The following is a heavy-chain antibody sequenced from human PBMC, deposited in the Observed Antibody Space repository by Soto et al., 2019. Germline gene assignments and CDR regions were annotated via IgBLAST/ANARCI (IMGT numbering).Heavy chain of an antibody. CDR1: GFTFSSYW. CDR2: SSGAGGST. Sequence: EVQLVESGGGLVQPGGSLRLSCAASGFTFSSYWMHWVRQAPGKGLVWVSHSSGAGGSTHYADSVKGRFTISRDNSTNTLYLQMNDLRAEDTAVYYCAKDEYASSLLRGSWDYWGQGTLVTVSS. D-gene: IGHD6-6*01. J-gene: IGHJ4*02. CDR3: AKDEYASSLLRGSWDY. V-gene: IGHV3-74*01.